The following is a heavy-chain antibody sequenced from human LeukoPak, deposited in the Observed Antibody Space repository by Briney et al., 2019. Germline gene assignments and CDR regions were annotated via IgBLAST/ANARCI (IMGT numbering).Heavy chain of an antibody. J-gene: IGHJ5*02. CDR1: GYTFTSYG. V-gene: IGHV1-18*01. CDR3: ARDELTWSFDP. Sequence: GASVKVSCKASGYTFTSYGISWVRQAPGQGLEWMGWISAYNGNTNYAQKLQGRVTITADESTSTAYMELSSLRSEDTAVYYCARDELTWSFDPWGQGTLVTVSS. D-gene: IGHD1-26*01. CDR2: ISAYNGNT.